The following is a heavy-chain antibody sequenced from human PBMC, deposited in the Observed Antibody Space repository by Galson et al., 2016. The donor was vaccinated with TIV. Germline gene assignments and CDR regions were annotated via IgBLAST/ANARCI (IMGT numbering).Heavy chain of an antibody. CDR2: MYHLGST. CDR1: GDSITRGSYS. CDR3: ARGTFSGYYYFDY. V-gene: IGHV4-30-2*01. J-gene: IGHJ4*02. Sequence: TLSLTCAVSGDSITRGSYSWNWIRQPLGKGLERIGYMYHLGSTSYNPSLKSRVSISLDRSRNQFSLTLNSVTAADTAIYYCARGTFSGYYYFDYWGQGTLVTVSS. D-gene: IGHD3-22*01.